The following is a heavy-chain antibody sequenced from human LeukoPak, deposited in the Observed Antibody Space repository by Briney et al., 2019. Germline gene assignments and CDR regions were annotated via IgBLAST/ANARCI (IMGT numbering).Heavy chain of an antibody. CDR2: IYYSGST. CDR3: ARDSVYSSGWYSYWYFDL. J-gene: IGHJ2*01. D-gene: IGHD6-19*01. V-gene: IGHV4-59*02. CDR1: GGSVSTYY. Sequence: SETLSLTCTVSGGSVSTYYWSWIRQPPGKGLEWIGCIYYSGSTNYNPSLKSRVTISVDTSKNQFSLKLSSVTAADTAVYYCARDSVYSSGWYSYWYFDLWGRGTLVTVSS.